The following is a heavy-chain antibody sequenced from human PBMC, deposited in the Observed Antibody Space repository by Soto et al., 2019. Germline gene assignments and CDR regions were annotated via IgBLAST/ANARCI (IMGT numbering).Heavy chain of an antibody. CDR3: ARRSSGYYYYYMDV. CDR2: IYYSGST. CDR1: GGSFSSYY. V-gene: IGHV4-59*08. D-gene: IGHD6-6*01. Sequence: SETLSLTCTVSGGSFSSYYWSWIRQPPGKGLEWIGYIYYSGSTNYNPSLKSRVTISVDTSKNQFSLKLSSVTAADTAVYFCARRSSGYYYYYMDVWGKGTTVPSP. J-gene: IGHJ6*03.